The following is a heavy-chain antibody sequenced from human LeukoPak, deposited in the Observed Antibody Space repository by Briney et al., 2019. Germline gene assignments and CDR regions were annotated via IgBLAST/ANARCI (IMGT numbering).Heavy chain of an antibody. D-gene: IGHD6-19*01. CDR1: GYTFTDYY. V-gene: IGHV1-2*06. J-gene: IGHJ4*02. CDR2: TNPYSGGT. CDR3: ARDYSSGWYVY. Sequence: ASVKVSCKASGYTFTDYYMHWVRQAPRQGLEWMGRTNPYSGGTNYAQKFQGRVTMTRDTSISTAYMELSRLKSDDTAVYYCARDYSSGWYVYWGQGTLVTVSS.